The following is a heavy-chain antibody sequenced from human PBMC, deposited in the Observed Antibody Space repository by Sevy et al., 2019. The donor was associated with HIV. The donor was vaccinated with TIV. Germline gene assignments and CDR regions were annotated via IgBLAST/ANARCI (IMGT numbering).Heavy chain of an antibody. V-gene: IGHV3-21*01. CDR2: ISSSSSYR. CDR3: ASGPSGGSTAFDY. CDR1: GFTYSSYS. D-gene: IGHD2-15*01. Sequence: GESLKISCAASGFTYSSYSMNWVRQAPGKGLEWVSSISSSSSYRYYADSVKGRFTISRDNAKNSLYLQMNSLRAEDTAVYYCASGPSGGSTAFDYWGQGTLVTVSS. J-gene: IGHJ4*02.